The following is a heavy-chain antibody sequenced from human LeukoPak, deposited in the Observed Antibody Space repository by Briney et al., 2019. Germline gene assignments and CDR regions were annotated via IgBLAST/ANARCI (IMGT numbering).Heavy chain of an antibody. CDR2: ISGSGGST. CDR1: RFTFNSYA. D-gene: IGHD4-17*01. CDR3: AKDPTTVTTGWYFDL. V-gene: IGHV3-23*01. J-gene: IGHJ2*01. Sequence: GGSLRLSCAASRFTFNSYAMSWVRQAPGKGLEWVSAISGSGGSTYYADSVKGRFTISRGNSKNTLNLQMNSLRAEDTAVYYCAKDPTTVTTGWYFDLWGRGTLVTVSS.